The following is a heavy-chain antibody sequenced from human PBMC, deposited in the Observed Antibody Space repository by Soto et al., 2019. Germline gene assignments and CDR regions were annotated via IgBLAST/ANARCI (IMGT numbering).Heavy chain of an antibody. Sequence: GESLKISCKTSGYNFAGYWIGWVRQMPGKGLEWLGIIFPGDSDTKYSPSFQGQVIISADKSVRTAYLQWSSLKASDTAIYYCARQSGMDVWGQGTTVTVSS. D-gene: IGHD5-12*01. CDR2: IFPGDSDT. CDR3: ARQSGMDV. CDR1: GYNFAGYW. J-gene: IGHJ6*02. V-gene: IGHV5-51*01.